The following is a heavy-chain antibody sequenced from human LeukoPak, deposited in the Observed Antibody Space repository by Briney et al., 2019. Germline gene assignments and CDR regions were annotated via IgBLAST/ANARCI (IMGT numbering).Heavy chain of an antibody. CDR1: GFTFSSYA. V-gene: IGHV3-23*01. CDR2: IIGSGNSA. J-gene: IGHJ4*02. Sequence: GGSLRLSCAASGFTFSSYAMSWVRQAPGKGLEWVSTIIGSGNSAYYADSVKGRFAISRDNSKNTLFLQMNGLRAEDTAVYYCAKLGSYYYDASGCPRNWGQGTLATVSS. D-gene: IGHD3-22*01. CDR3: AKLGSYYYDASGCPRN.